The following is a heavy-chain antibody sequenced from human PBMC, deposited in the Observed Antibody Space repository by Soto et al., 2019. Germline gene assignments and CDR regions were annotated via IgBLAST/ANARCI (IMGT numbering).Heavy chain of an antibody. D-gene: IGHD6-19*01. CDR3: GRGGWLEPFAY. CDR1: GFTFSDHY. V-gene: IGHV3-72*01. J-gene: IGHJ4*02. Sequence: EVQLVESGGGLVQPGGSLRLSCAASGFTFSDHYMDWVRQAPGKGLEWVGRTRNKANSYTTEYAASVKGRFTISRDDSKNSRYLQMNSLKSEDTAVYYCGRGGWLEPFAYWGQGTLVTVSS. CDR2: TRNKANSYTT.